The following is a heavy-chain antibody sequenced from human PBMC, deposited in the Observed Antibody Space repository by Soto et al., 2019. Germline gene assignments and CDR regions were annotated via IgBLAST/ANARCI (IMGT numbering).Heavy chain of an antibody. CDR2: IYPNSGGT. V-gene: IGHV1-2*02. J-gene: IGHJ3*02. Sequence: QVQLVQSGAEVKKPGASVKVSCKASGYTFSGYYMHWVRQAPGQGLEWMGWIYPNSGGTKYAQEFQGRVTTTRDTSISTAYMELNRLTSDDTAVYYCARGSHYYDSPLAFDIWAQGTMVTVSS. CDR3: ARGSHYYDSPLAFDI. CDR1: GYTFSGYY. D-gene: IGHD3-22*01.